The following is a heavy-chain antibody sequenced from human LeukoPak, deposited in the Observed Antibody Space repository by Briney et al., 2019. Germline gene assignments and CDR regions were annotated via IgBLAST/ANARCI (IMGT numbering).Heavy chain of an antibody. D-gene: IGHD5-12*01. J-gene: IGHJ4*02. CDR3: ARAGSHRNSGYDY. CDR2: ISGSEDST. Sequence: GGSLRLSCAASGFTFSNYAMNWVRQAPGKGLVWVSTISGSEDSTYYADSVEGRFTISRDNAKNSLYLQMNSLRAEDTAVYYCARAGSHRNSGYDYWGQGTLVTVSS. V-gene: IGHV3-23*01. CDR1: GFTFSNYA.